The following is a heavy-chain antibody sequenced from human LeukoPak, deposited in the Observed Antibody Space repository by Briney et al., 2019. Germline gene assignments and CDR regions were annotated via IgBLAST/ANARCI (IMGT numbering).Heavy chain of an antibody. CDR2: IIPIFGTA. D-gene: IGHD2-2*01. CDR3: ARNPPEVVPAATRYWSDP. Sequence: ASVKVSCKASGGTFSSYAISWVRQAPGQGLEWMGGIIPIFGTANYAQKFQGRVTITTDESTSTAYMELSSLRSEDTAVYYCARNPPEVVPAATRYWSDPWGQGTLVTVSS. J-gene: IGHJ5*02. CDR1: GGTFSSYA. V-gene: IGHV1-69*05.